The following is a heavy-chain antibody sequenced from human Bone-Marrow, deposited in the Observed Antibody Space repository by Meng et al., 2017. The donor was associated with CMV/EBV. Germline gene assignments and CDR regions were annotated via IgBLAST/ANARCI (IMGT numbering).Heavy chain of an antibody. D-gene: IGHD1-26*01. V-gene: IGHV1-69*05. CDR1: GGTFSSYA. CDR2: IIPIFGTA. Sequence: SVKVSCKASGGTFSSYAISWVRQAPGQGLEWMGGIIPIFGTANYAQKFQGRVTITTDESTSTAYMELSSLRSEDTAVYYCARDQLNIVGDILYNWFDPWGQGTLVTSPQ. J-gene: IGHJ5*02. CDR3: ARDQLNIVGDILYNWFDP.